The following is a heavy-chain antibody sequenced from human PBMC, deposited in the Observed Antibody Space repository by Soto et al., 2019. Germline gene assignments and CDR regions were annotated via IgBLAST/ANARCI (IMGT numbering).Heavy chain of an antibody. D-gene: IGHD5-12*01. Sequence: QVQLQESGPGLVEPSQTLSLTCTVSGGSISRGGYYWSWIRQHPGKALEWIGYIYYSGGTYYNPSLKSRVTISVDTSENQFSLRLSAVTAADTAVYDCARKDSGYADYMDVWGKGTTVTVSS. J-gene: IGHJ6*03. CDR2: IYYSGGT. CDR3: ARKDSGYADYMDV. CDR1: GGSISRGGYY. V-gene: IGHV4-31*03.